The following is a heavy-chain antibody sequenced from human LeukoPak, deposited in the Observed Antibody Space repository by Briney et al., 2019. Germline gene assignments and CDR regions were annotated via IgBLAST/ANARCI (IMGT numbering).Heavy chain of an antibody. CDR2: IWHDGSHK. V-gene: IGHV3-33*01. Sequence: QPGRSLRLSCAASGFAFNTYAMHWLRQAPGQGLEGVALIWHDGSHKLYSNSVRGQFTISRDNSKNTVSLQMNNLRPEDTAVYYCAREILCAGSYPDFWGQGTLVTVSS. CDR3: AREILCAGSYPDF. D-gene: IGHD3-10*02. CDR1: GFAFNTYA. J-gene: IGHJ4*02.